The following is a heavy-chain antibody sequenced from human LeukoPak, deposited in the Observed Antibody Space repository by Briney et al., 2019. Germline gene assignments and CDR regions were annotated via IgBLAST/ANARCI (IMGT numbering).Heavy chain of an antibody. CDR3: ARADRDGNKRFLD. J-gene: IGHJ4*02. CDR2: VSSSGTTT. D-gene: IGHD5-24*01. Sequence: GGSLRLSCAASGFAFSSYSVIWARQAPGKGLEWVSYVSSSGTTTYYADSVKGRFTISRDNGKNLVSLQMNSLRDEDTAVYYCARADRDGNKRFLDWGQGTLVTVSS. CDR1: GFAFSSYS. V-gene: IGHV3-48*02.